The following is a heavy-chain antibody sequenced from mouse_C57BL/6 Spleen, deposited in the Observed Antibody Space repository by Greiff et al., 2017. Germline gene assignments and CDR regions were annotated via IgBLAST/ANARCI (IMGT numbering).Heavy chain of an antibody. CDR3: ARLDSSQGYFDV. CDR1: GYTFTSYW. CDR2: IYPGSGST. Sequence: QVQLQQPGAELVKPGASVKMSCKASGYTFTSYWITWVKQRPGQGLEWIGDIYPGSGSTNYNEKFKSKATLTVDTSSSTAYMPLSSLTSEDAAVYYGARLDSSQGYFDVWGTGTTVTVSS. V-gene: IGHV1-55*01. J-gene: IGHJ1*03.